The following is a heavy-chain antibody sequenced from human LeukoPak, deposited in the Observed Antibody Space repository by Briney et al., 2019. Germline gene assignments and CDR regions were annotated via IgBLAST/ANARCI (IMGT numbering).Heavy chain of an antibody. CDR1: GFTFSSYE. V-gene: IGHV3-48*03. CDR2: ISSSGSTI. J-gene: IGHJ5*02. CDR3: ARDLDSSGLLGP. D-gene: IGHD3-22*01. Sequence: GGSLRLSCAASGFTFSSYEMNWVRQAPGKGLEWVSYISSSGSTIYYADSVKGRFTISRDNAKNSLYLQMNSLRAEDTAVYYCARDLDSSGLLGPWGQGTLVTVSS.